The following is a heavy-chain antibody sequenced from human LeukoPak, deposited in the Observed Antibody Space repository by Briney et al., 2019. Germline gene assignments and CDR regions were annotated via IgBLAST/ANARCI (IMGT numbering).Heavy chain of an antibody. CDR3: ASLLNGGVSHWFDP. CDR1: GGSFSGYY. Sequence: PSETLSLTCAVYGGSFSGYYWSWIRQPPGKGLEWIGSIYYSGSTYYNPSLKSRVTISVDTSKNQFSLKLSSVTAADTAVYFCASLLNGGVSHWFDPWGQGTLVTVSS. V-gene: IGHV4-34*01. J-gene: IGHJ5*02. D-gene: IGHD7-27*01. CDR2: IYYSGST.